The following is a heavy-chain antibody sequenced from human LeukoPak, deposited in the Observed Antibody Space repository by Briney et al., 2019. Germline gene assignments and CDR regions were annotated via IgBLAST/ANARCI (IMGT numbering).Heavy chain of an antibody. V-gene: IGHV3-21*01. D-gene: IGHD3-3*01. CDR3: ARIHDFWSGCQVGAYGMDV. Sequence: PGGSLRLSCAASGFTFSSYAMSWVRQAPGKGLEWVSSISSSSSYIYYADSVKGRFTISRDNAKNSLYLQMNGLRAEDTAVYYCARIHDFWSGCQVGAYGMDVWGQGTTVTVSS. CDR1: GFTFSSYA. J-gene: IGHJ6*02. CDR2: ISSSSSYI.